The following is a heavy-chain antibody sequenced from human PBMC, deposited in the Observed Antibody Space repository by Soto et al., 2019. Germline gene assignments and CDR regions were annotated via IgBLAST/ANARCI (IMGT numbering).Heavy chain of an antibody. V-gene: IGHV3-74*01. D-gene: IGHD2-15*01. CDR1: GFTFGIYW. CDR2: IDNAGSSA. J-gene: IGHJ3*02. Sequence: PGGSLRLSCAASGFTFGIYWVHWVRQAPGKGPVWVSRIDNAGSSARYADSVKGRFTISRDNAKNTLHLQMNSLRDDDTAVYYCVRDRGFPDSFDIWGQGTMVTVSS. CDR3: VRDRGFPDSFDI.